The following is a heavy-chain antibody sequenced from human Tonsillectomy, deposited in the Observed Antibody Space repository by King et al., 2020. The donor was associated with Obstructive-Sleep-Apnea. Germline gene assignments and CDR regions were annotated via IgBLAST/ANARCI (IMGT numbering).Heavy chain of an antibody. CDR1: AGSISTANW. Sequence: VQLQESGPGLVKPSGTLSLTCTVSAGSISTANWWHWVGPCPGKGLEWIGEIIHNGAANYNPSLQSRVTISVDTTKNQVSLNVYSVTAADAAVYYCVRGGYYCLDLWGQGTLVTVSS. J-gene: IGHJ5*02. CDR3: VRGGYYCLDL. V-gene: IGHV4-4*02. D-gene: IGHD2/OR15-2a*01. CDR2: IIHNGAA.